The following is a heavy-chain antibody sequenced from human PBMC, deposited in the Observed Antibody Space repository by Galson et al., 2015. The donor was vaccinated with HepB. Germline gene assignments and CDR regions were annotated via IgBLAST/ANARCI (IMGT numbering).Heavy chain of an antibody. CDR2: ISATGSTK. CDR3: ARVNRTEAVVVPSALVADY. CDR1: GFSFTDYY. Sequence: SLRLSCAASGFSFTDYYMSWIRQAPGTGLEWISYISATGSTKYYSDSVKGRFTISMDNAKNSVHLQLHSLRAEDTAMYYCARVNRTEAVVVPSALVADYWGRGTLVAVSS. V-gene: IGHV3-11*01. J-gene: IGHJ4*02. D-gene: IGHD2-2*01.